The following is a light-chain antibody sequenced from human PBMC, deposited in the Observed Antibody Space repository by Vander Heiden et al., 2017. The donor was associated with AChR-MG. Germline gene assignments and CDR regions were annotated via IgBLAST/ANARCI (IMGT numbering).Light chain of an antibody. CDR3: CSYASGYPYV. CDR2: DVI. J-gene: IGLJ1*01. CDR1: SSDAGGYNY. V-gene: IGLV2-14*01. Sequence: QSALTQFASASGCPGQSTTISCTGTSSDAGGYNYFSWYQQHPGRTAKHLISDVIRRPSGVSNRFSGSKSDNSASLHISGLQAEDEADYYCCSYASGYPYVFGTGTKVTVL.